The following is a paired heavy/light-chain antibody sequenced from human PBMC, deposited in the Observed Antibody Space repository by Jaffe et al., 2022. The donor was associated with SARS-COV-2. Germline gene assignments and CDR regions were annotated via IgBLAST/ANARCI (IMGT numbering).Heavy chain of an antibody. CDR2: IKHDGGET. CDR3: VGDDGRGQRPFDY. CDR1: GFTFSSYW. Sequence: DVQLVESGGRLVQPGGSLRLSCAVSGFTFSSYWMSWVRQAPGKGLEWVAIIKHDGGETYYVDSVKGRFTVSRDNAKNSLYLQMNSLRAEDTAVYYCVGDDGRGQRPFDYWGQGILVTVSS. V-gene: IGHV3-7*01. J-gene: IGHJ4*02. D-gene: IGHD3-10*01.
Light chain of an antibody. Sequence: DVVMTQSPLSLPVTLGQPATISCKSSQSLVYSDGNTYFNWFHQRPGQSPRRLIYKVSNRDSGVPDRFSGSGSGTDFTLKISRVEAEDVGVYYCLQGTHWPWTFGQGTKVEIK. J-gene: IGKJ1*01. CDR1: QSLVYSDGNTY. V-gene: IGKV2-30*01. CDR3: LQGTHWPWT. CDR2: KVS.